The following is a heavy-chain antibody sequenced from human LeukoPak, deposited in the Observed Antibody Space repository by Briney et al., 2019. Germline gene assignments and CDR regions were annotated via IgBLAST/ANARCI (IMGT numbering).Heavy chain of an antibody. CDR1: GYSFTSYW. J-gene: IGHJ4*02. Sequence: GESLKISCKGSGYSFTSYWISWVRQMPGKGLEWMGRISPSDSYTNYSPPFQGHVTISADKSISTAYLQWSSLKASDTAMYYCARHATVVTRGADYWGQGTLVTVSS. CDR2: ISPSDSYT. D-gene: IGHD4-23*01. V-gene: IGHV5-10-1*01. CDR3: ARHATVVTRGADY.